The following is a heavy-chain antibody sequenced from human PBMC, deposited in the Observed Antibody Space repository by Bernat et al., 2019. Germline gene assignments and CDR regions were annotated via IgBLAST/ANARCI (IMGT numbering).Heavy chain of an antibody. J-gene: IGHJ4*02. CDR1: GFTFSSYA. CDR2: ISYDGSNK. V-gene: IGHV3-30-3*01. Sequence: QVQLVESGGGVVQPGRSLRLSCAASGFTFSSYAMHWVRQAPGKGLEWVAVISYDGSNKYYADSVKGRFTISRDNSKNTLYLQMNSLRAEDTAVYYCARDRDLREPGYLDYWGQGTLVTVSS. CDR3: ARDRDLREPGYLDY. D-gene: IGHD3-16*01.